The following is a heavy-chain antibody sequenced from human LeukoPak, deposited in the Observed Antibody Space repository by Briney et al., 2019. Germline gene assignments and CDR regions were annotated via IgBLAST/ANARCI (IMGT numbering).Heavy chain of an antibody. V-gene: IGHV4-4*07. CDR2: IYTSGST. D-gene: IGHD5-18*01. CDR3: ASLVDTAIGYYYYYMDV. Sequence: ETLSLTCTVSGGSISSYYWSWIRQPAGKGLEWIGRIYTSGSTNYNPSLKSRVTMSVDTSKNQFSLKLSSVTAADTAVYYCASLVDTAIGYYYYYMDVWGKGTTVTVSS. CDR1: GGSISSYY. J-gene: IGHJ6*03.